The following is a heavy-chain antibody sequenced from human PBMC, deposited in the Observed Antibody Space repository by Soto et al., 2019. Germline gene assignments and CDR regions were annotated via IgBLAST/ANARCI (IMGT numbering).Heavy chain of an antibody. CDR2: IIAYNGNT. CDR1: GYTFTSYG. D-gene: IGHD2-2*03. Sequence: ASVKVSCKASGYTFTSYGISWVRQAPGQGLEWMGWIIAYNGNTNYAQKFQGRVTMTTDTSTSTAYMELRSLTSDDSAVYYCARDMDASFYYYGVDVWGQGTTVTVSS. CDR3: ARDMDASFYYYGVDV. J-gene: IGHJ6*02. V-gene: IGHV1-18*01.